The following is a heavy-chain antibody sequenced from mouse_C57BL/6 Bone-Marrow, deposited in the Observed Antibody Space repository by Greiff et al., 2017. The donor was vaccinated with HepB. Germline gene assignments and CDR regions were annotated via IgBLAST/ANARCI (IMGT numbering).Heavy chain of an antibody. D-gene: IGHD2-4*01. V-gene: IGHV2-5*01. J-gene: IGHJ3*01. CDR3: AKSDIYDYDEGWFAY. Sequence: QVQLKESGPGLVQPSQSLSITCTVSGFSLTSYGVHWVRQSPGKGLEWLGVIWRGGSTDYNAAFMSRLSITKDNSKSQVFFKMNSLQADDTAIYYCAKSDIYDYDEGWFAYWGQGTLVTVSA. CDR2: IWRGGST. CDR1: GFSLTSYG.